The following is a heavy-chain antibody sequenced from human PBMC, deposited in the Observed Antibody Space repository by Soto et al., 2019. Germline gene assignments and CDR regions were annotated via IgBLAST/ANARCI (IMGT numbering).Heavy chain of an antibody. CDR1: GFTFSSYD. J-gene: IGHJ4*02. V-gene: IGHV3-13*01. CDR2: IGVAGDT. Sequence: EVQLVESGGGLVQPGGSLRLSCAASGFTFSSYDMHWVRQVPGKGLEWVSAIGVAGDTYYPDSVKGRFTISRKNAKNSLYLQMNSLRAEDTAVYYCASGGWGSSWYEGGSRIDYWGQGTLVTVSS. CDR3: ASGGWGSSWYEGGSRIDY. D-gene: IGHD6-13*01.